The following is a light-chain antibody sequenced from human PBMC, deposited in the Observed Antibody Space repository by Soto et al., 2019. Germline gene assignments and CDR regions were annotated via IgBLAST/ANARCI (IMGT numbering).Light chain of an antibody. CDR1: SSDVGAQNY. J-gene: IGLJ2*01. Sequence: HSALTQPASVSGSPGQSITISCTGTSSDVGAQNYVSWYQQYPGKAPKLMIYDVNNRPSGVSNRFSGSKSGNTASLTISGLQAEDEADYHCSSYSTTNTVVFGGGTKLTVL. V-gene: IGLV2-14*01. CDR2: DVN. CDR3: SSYSTTNTVV.